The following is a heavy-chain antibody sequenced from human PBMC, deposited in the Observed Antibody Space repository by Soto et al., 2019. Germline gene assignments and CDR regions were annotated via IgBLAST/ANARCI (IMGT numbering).Heavy chain of an antibody. D-gene: IGHD2-15*01. Sequence: SEVLSLSWTVSGDSTGDFNRRLIRQPAEKGLDFIGRLYSSGSTDYNPSLKSRVTMSVDRSNNQFSLKLTSVTAADTAVYYCVRDSSGGGSYSDYGMDVWGPGTTVT. J-gene: IGHJ6*01. CDR1: GDSTGDFN. CDR2: LYSSGST. V-gene: IGHV4-4*07. CDR3: VRDSSGGGSYSDYGMDV.